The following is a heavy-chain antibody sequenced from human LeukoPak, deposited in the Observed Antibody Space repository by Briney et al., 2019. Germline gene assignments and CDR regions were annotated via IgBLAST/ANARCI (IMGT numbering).Heavy chain of an antibody. Sequence: GGSLRLSCAASGFTFSSYGMHWVRQAPGKGLEWVAVIWYDGSNKYYADSVKGRFTISRDNSKNTLYLQMNSLRAEDTAVYYCAREIFEHYGMDVWGQGTTVTVSS. V-gene: IGHV3-33*01. CDR1: GFTFSSYG. CDR3: AREIFEHYGMDV. D-gene: IGHD3-3*01. CDR2: IWYDGSNK. J-gene: IGHJ6*02.